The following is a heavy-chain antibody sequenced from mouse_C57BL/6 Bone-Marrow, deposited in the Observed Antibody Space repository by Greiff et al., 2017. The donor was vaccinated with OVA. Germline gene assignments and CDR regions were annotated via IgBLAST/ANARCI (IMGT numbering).Heavy chain of an antibody. CDR3: ARAGDYGSSSFAY. D-gene: IGHD1-1*01. CDR2: ISDGGSYT. V-gene: IGHV5-4*01. J-gene: IGHJ3*01. Sequence: EVQLVESGGGLVKPGGSLKLSCAASGFTFSSYAMSWVRQTPEKRLEWVATISDGGSYTYYPDNVKGRVTISRDNAKNNLYLQMSHLKSEDTAMYYCARAGDYGSSSFAYWGQGTLVTVSA. CDR1: GFTFSSYA.